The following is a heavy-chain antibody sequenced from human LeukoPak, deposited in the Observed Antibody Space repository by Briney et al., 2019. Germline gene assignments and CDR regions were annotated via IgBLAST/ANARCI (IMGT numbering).Heavy chain of an antibody. CDR1: RFIFSCYR. V-gene: IGHV3-21*01. D-gene: IGHD3-10*01. Sequence: GGSLRLSCAASRFIFSCYRMTWLRQAPGEGLEWVSSISSSSSYIYYADSVKGRFTISRDNAKNSLYLQMNSLRAEDTALYYCAGIDYGSGSFDYWGQGTLVTVSS. J-gene: IGHJ4*02. CDR2: ISSSSSYI. CDR3: AGIDYGSGSFDY.